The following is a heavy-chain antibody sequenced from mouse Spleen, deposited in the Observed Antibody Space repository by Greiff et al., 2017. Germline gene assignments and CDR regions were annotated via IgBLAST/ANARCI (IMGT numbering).Heavy chain of an antibody. CDR1: GFTFSDYG. CDR2: ISSGSSTI. Sequence: EVKLMESGGGLVKPGGSLKLSCAASGFTFSDYGMHWVRQAPEKGLEWVAYISSGSSTIYYADTVKGRFTISRDNAKNTLFLQMTSLRSEDTAMYYCARSTMISYAMDYWGQGTSVTVSS. CDR3: ARSTMISYAMDY. J-gene: IGHJ4*01. V-gene: IGHV5-17*01. D-gene: IGHD2-4*01.